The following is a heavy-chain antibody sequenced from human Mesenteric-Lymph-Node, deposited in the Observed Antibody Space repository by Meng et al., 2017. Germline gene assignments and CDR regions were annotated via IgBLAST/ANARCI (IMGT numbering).Heavy chain of an antibody. CDR3: ARVGTSYDVLTRYSNSRSAFDI. J-gene: IGHJ3*02. D-gene: IGHD3-9*01. CDR1: GYSFNSSW. CDR2: IYPGDSDT. V-gene: IGHV5-51*01. Sequence: GESLKISCKGSGYSFNSSWIGSVRQMPGKGLEWMGIIYPGDSDTRYSPSFQGQITISADKSISTAYLQWSSLKASDTAIYYCARVGTSYDVLTRYSNSRSAFDIWGQGTMVTVSS.